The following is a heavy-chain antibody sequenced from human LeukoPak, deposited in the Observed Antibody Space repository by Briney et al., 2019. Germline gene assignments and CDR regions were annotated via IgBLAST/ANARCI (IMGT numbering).Heavy chain of an antibody. V-gene: IGHV1-2*02. J-gene: IGHJ4*02. D-gene: IGHD4-17*01. CDR1: GGTFSSYA. Sequence: ASVKVSCKASGGTFSSYAISWVRQAPGQGLEWMGWINPNSGGTNYAQKFQGRVTMTRDTSISTAYMELSSLRSEDTAVYYCARDQNFGDYGVDYWGQGTLVTVSS. CDR2: INPNSGGT. CDR3: ARDQNFGDYGVDY.